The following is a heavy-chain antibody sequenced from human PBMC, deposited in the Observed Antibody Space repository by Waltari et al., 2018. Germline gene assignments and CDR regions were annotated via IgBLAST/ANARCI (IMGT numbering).Heavy chain of an antibody. Sequence: EVQLVESGGGLVQPGGCMRLSCAASGFTFSSYAMSWVRQAPGKGLEWVSAISGSGGSTYYADSVKGRFTISRDNSKNTLYLQMNSLRAEDTAVYYCAKDLGGIEAVQGFDYWGQGTLVTVSS. V-gene: IGHV3-23*04. CDR3: AKDLGGIEAVQGFDY. D-gene: IGHD2-15*01. J-gene: IGHJ4*02. CDR1: GFTFSSYA. CDR2: ISGSGGST.